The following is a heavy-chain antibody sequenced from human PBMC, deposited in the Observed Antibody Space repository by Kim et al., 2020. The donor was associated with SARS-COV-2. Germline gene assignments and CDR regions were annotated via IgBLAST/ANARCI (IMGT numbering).Heavy chain of an antibody. J-gene: IGHJ4*02. V-gene: IGHV3-23*01. D-gene: IGHD6-19*01. CDR1: GLRFSSYA. Sequence: GGSLRLSCAASGLRFSSYAMTWVRQAPGKGLEWVSSVRGSGGNTYYADSVKGRFTISRDNYMSTLYLQMNSLRAEDTAIYYCAKCIAEPGTCYFDFWGQGILVTVSS. CDR3: AKCIAEPGTCYFDF. CDR2: VRGSGGNT.